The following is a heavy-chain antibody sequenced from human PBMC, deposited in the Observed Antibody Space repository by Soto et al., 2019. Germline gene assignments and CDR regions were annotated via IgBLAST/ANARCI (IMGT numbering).Heavy chain of an antibody. CDR2: IYYSGST. D-gene: IGHD3-22*01. Sequence: SATLSLTCTVSGVSISSSRYHWVWIRQPPGKGLEWIGSIYYSGSTYYNPSLKSRVTISVDTSKNQFSLKLSSVTAADTAMYYCASITMIIVITDWGQGTQVT. CDR1: GVSISSSRYH. V-gene: IGHV4-39*01. CDR3: ASITMIIVITD. J-gene: IGHJ4*02.